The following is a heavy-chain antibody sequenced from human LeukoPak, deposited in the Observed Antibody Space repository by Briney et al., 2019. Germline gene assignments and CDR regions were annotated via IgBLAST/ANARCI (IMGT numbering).Heavy chain of an antibody. J-gene: IGHJ5*02. CDR1: GDSVSSNSAA. V-gene: IGHV6-1*01. D-gene: IGHD4-17*01. CDR2: TYYRSKWYN. Sequence: SQTLSLTCALSGDSVSSNSAAWNWIRQSPSRGLEWLGRTYYRSKWYNDYAVSVKSRITINPDTSKSQFSLQLNSVTPEDTAVYYCARSWKNTVTIPTADNWFDPWGQGTLVTVSS. CDR3: ARSWKNTVTIPTADNWFDP.